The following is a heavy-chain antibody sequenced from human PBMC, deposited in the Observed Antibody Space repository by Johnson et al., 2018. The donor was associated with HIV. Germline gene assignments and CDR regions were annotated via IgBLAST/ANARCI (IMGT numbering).Heavy chain of an antibody. V-gene: IGHV3-33*01. CDR2: IWYDGSNK. J-gene: IGHJ3*02. CDR1: GFTFSSYG. D-gene: IGHD6-13*01. CDR3: ARDQIAAALGAFDI. Sequence: QEQLVESGGGLVQPGGSLRLSCAASGFTFSSYGMHWVRQAPGKGLEWVAVIWYDGSNKYYADSVKGRFTISRDNSKNTLYLQMNSLRAEDTAVYYCARDQIAAALGAFDIWDQGTMVTVSS.